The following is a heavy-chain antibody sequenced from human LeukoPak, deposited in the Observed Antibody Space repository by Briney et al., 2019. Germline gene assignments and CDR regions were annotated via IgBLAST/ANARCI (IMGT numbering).Heavy chain of an antibody. CDR3: ASSWHDDAFDI. Sequence: GGSLRLSCAASGFTFSSYAMHWVRQAPGKGLEWVAVISYDGSNKYYADSVKGRFTTSRDNSKNTLYLQMNSLRAEDTAVYYCASSWHDDAFDIWGQGTMVTVSS. V-gene: IGHV3-30-3*01. CDR2: ISYDGSNK. J-gene: IGHJ3*02. CDR1: GFTFSSYA.